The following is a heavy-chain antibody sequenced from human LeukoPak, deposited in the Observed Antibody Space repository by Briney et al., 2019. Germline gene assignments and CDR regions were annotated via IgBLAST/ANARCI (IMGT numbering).Heavy chain of an antibody. CDR2: IYYSGST. V-gene: IGHV4-39*07. CDR1: GGSISSSSYY. J-gene: IGHJ4*02. D-gene: IGHD3-10*01. Sequence: SETLSLTCTVSGGSISSSSYYWGWIRQPPGKGLEWIGSIYYSGSTYYNPSLKSRVTISVDKSKNQFSLKLSSVTAADTAVYYCASSYYYGSGSYVDYWGQGTLVTVSS. CDR3: ASSYYYGSGSYVDY.